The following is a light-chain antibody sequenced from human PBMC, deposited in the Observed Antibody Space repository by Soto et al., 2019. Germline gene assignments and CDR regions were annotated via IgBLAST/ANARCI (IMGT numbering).Light chain of an antibody. CDR2: GAS. J-gene: IGKJ1*01. V-gene: IGKV3-15*01. CDR1: QSVSNN. CDR3: QQYNNWPPWT. Sequence: ERVMTQSPATLSVSPGERVTLSCRASQSVSNNLAWYQQKPGQAPRLLIYGASTRATGIPARFSGSGSGTEFTLTISSLQSEDFAVYYCQQYNNWPPWTFGQGTKVDI.